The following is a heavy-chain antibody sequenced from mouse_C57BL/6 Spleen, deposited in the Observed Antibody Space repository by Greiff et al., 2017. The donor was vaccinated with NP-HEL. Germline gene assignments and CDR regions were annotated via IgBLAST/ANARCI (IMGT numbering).Heavy chain of an antibody. J-gene: IGHJ4*01. CDR1: GYTFTDYN. V-gene: IGHV1-22*01. CDR3: AGPHYYAMDY. CDR2: INPNNGGT. Sequence: VHVKQSGPELVKPGASVKMSCKASGYTFTDYNMHWVKQSHGKSLEWIGYINPNNGGTSYNQKFKGKATLTVNKSSSTAYMELRSLTSEDSAVYYCAGPHYYAMDYWGQGTSVTVSS.